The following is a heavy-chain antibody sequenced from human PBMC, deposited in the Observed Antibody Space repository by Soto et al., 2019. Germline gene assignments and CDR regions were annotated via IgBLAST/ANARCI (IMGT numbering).Heavy chain of an antibody. J-gene: IGHJ5*02. CDR3: AGDPDSHYNDSHASSYP. Sequence: GASVKVSCKASGYTFTGYYMHWVRQAPGQGLEWKGWINPNSGGTNYAQKYQGWVTMTRDTSISTAYMELSRLRSDDTAVYYCAGDPDSHYNDSHASSYPWGQGTLVTVSS. CDR2: INPNSGGT. D-gene: IGHD3-22*01. V-gene: IGHV1-2*04. CDR1: GYTFTGYY.